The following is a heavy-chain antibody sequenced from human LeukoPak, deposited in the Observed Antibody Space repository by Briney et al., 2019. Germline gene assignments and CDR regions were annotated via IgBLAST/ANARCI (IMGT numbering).Heavy chain of an antibody. CDR3: ARNRHNDY. CDR1: GGSFSGYY. J-gene: IGHJ4*02. V-gene: IGHV4-34*01. Sequence: SETLSLTCAVYGGSFSGYYWSWIRQPPGKGLEWIGEINHSGSTNYNPSLKSRVTISVDTSKNQFSLKLSSVTAAGTAVYYCARNRHNDYWGQGTLVTVSS. D-gene: IGHD1-14*01. CDR2: INHSGST.